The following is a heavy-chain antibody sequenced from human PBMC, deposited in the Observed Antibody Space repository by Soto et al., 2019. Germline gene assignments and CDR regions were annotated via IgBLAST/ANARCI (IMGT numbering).Heavy chain of an antibody. V-gene: IGHV4-31*03. Sequence: QVQLQESGPGLVKPSQTLSLTCTVSGGSISSGGYYWSWIRQHPGKGLVWIGYLYYSGSTYYNPPLKSRVTISVDTSKTQSSLKPSSVTAADTSVYYCARANDDYSSSPFDYWGQGTLVTVSS. CDR3: ARANDDYSSSPFDY. CDR1: GGSISSGGYY. CDR2: LYYSGST. D-gene: IGHD6-6*01. J-gene: IGHJ4*02.